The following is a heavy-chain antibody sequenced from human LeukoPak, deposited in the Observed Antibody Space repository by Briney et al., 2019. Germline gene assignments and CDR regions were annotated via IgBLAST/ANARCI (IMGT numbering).Heavy chain of an antibody. J-gene: IGHJ6*02. CDR1: GGSFSGYY. CDR3: ARGARLWFGELLQPRYYYGMDV. V-gene: IGHV4-34*01. D-gene: IGHD3-10*01. Sequence: SETLSLTCAVYGGSFSGYYWSWIRQPPGEGLEWIGEINHSGSTNYNPSLKSRVTISVDTSKNQFSLKLSPVTAADTAVYYCARGARLWFGELLQPRYYYGMDVWGQGTTVTVSS. CDR2: INHSGST.